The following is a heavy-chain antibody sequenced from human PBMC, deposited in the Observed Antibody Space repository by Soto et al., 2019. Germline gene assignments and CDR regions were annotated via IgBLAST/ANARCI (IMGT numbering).Heavy chain of an antibody. V-gene: IGHV3-23*01. J-gene: IGHJ5*02. D-gene: IGHD1-26*01. Sequence: GGSLRLSCAASGFTFSGNAMTWVRQAPGKGLDWVSGISAGGTTYYADSAKGRFTISRDNSKNTLYLQMNSLRADDTAVYYCATDALTRGWFDPWGQGTLVTVSS. CDR3: ATDALTRGWFDP. CDR2: ISAGGTT. CDR1: GFTFSGNA.